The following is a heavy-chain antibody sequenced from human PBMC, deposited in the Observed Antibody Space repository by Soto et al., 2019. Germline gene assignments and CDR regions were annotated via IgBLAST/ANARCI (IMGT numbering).Heavy chain of an antibody. CDR3: ARDRGQTNYYYYGMDV. Sequence: KPSETLSLTCAVSGGSISSSNWWSWVRQPPGKGLEWIGEIYHSGSTNYNPSLKSRVTISVDKSKNQFSLKLSSVTAADTAVYYCARDRGQTNYYYYGMDVWGQGTTVTVSS. CDR1: GGSISSSNW. J-gene: IGHJ6*02. V-gene: IGHV4-4*02. CDR2: IYHSGST.